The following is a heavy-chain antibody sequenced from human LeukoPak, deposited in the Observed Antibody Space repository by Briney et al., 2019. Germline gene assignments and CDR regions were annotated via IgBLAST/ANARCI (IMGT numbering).Heavy chain of an antibody. J-gene: IGHJ4*02. Sequence: PSETLSLTCTVSGGSISSYYWSWIRQPPGKRLEWIGHIYYSGSTNYNPSLKSRVTMSVDTSKNQFSLNLSSVTAADTAVYYCARGRIGGPKAPFDYWGQGTLVTVSS. CDR1: GGSISSYY. CDR3: ARGRIGGPKAPFDY. CDR2: IYYSGST. D-gene: IGHD3-16*01. V-gene: IGHV4-59*01.